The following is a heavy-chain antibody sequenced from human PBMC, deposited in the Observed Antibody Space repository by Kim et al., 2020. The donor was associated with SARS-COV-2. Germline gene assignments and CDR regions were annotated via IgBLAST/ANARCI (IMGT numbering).Heavy chain of an antibody. V-gene: IGHV3-48*03. CDR3: ANGYCSGGSCYYYYGMDV. Sequence: KSRFTISRDNAKNSLYLQMNSLRAEDTAVYYCANGYCSGGSCYYYYGMDVWGQGTTVTVSS. J-gene: IGHJ6*02. D-gene: IGHD2-15*01.